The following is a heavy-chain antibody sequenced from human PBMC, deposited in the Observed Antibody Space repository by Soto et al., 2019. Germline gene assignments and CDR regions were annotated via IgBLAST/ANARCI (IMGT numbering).Heavy chain of an antibody. CDR2: VYYSGST. D-gene: IGHD1-26*01. V-gene: IGHV4-59*01. CDR3: ARGAGSGSYYGFHDYYGMDV. CDR1: GGSIRSYY. Sequence: ETLSLTYNVSGGSIRSYYWNWIRQPPGKTLEWIGDVYYSGSTNYNPSLKSRVTISVDTSKNQFPLKLSSVTAADTAVYYCARGAGSGSYYGFHDYYGMDVWRQGTTVTVSS. J-gene: IGHJ6*02.